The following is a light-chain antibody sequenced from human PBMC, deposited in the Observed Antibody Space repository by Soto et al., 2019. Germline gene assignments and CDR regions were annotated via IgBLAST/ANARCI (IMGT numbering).Light chain of an antibody. CDR1: QSVSSY. Sequence: EIVLTQSPATLSLSPGERATLSCRASQSVSSYLAWYQQKPGQAPRLLIYDAFNRATGIPARFSGSGPGTDCTLTFSSLEPEDFAVYYCQQRSNWFTFGPGTKVDIK. CDR2: DAF. V-gene: IGKV3-11*01. J-gene: IGKJ3*01. CDR3: QQRSNWFT.